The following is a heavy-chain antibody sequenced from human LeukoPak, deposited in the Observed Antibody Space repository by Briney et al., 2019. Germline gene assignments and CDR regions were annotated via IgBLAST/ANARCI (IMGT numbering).Heavy chain of an antibody. Sequence: ASVKVSRKASGYIFTSFGISWVRQAPGQGLEWMGWISAYNGNTKYAQNLQGRVTMTTDTSTSTGYMELRSLRSDDTAVYYCARDLGETGSIFWDYWGQGTLVTVSS. D-gene: IGHD3-9*01. V-gene: IGHV1-18*01. CDR3: ARDLGETGSIFWDY. CDR2: ISAYNGNT. J-gene: IGHJ4*02. CDR1: GYIFTSFG.